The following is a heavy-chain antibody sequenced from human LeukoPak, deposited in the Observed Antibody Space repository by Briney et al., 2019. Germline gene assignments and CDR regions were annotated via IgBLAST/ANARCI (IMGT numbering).Heavy chain of an antibody. J-gene: IGHJ4*02. V-gene: IGHV1-8*01. Sequence: GASVKVSCTASGYTFTSYDFNWVRQATGQRPEWMGWMSPNSGDTGYAQKFQDRVTMTRNTSISTAYMELSSLRSDDTAVYYCARVPYSSAWYEWSTGAHPYFDHWGQGTLVTVSS. CDR1: GYTFTSYD. D-gene: IGHD6-19*01. CDR3: ARVPYSSAWYEWSTGAHPYFDH. CDR2: MSPNSGDT.